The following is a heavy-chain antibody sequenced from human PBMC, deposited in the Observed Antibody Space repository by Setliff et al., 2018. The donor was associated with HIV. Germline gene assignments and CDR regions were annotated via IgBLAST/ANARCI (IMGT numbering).Heavy chain of an antibody. D-gene: IGHD3-10*01. CDR1: GGTFSSYS. J-gene: IGHJ6*02. V-gene: IGHV1-69*13. Sequence: SVKVSCKASGGTFSSYSINWVRQAPGQGLEWMGGIIPSYGTPIYAQKFQGRVTITADESTSTAYMELSSLRSEDTAVYYCARGDYGSGSYYPYYFYYGMDVWGQGTTVTVSS. CDR2: IIPSYGTP. CDR3: ARGDYGSGSYYPYYFYYGMDV.